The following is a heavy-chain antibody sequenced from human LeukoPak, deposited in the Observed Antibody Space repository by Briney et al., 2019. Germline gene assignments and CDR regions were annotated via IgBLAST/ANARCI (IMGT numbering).Heavy chain of an antibody. CDR2: ITGSGGTK. Sequence: GGSLRLSCAASGFTFSNYAMSWVRQAPGKGLEWVSAITGSGGTKWYADSVKGHFTISRDNSKNTLYLQMNSLRAEDTAVYYCAKLFSAVTTYFQHRGQGTLVTVSS. D-gene: IGHD4-17*01. CDR3: AKLFSAVTTYFQH. V-gene: IGHV3-23*01. J-gene: IGHJ1*01. CDR1: GFTFSNYA.